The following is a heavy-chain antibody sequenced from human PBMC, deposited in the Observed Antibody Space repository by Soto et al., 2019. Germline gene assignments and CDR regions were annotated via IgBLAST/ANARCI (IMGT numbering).Heavy chain of an antibody. J-gene: IGHJ6*03. Sequence: QVQLQQWGAGLLKPSETLSLTCAVYGGSFSGYYWSWIRQPPGKGLEWIGEINHSGSTNYNPSLNSHGTISVDTSKHQFSLKLSSVTAEDTAVYYCARDQAKSCPLHCSGGSCYHYYYYCMDVWGKGTPGTVSS. D-gene: IGHD2-15*01. CDR1: GGSFSGYY. V-gene: IGHV4-34*01. CDR3: ARDQAKSCPLHCSGGSCYHYYYYCMDV. CDR2: INHSGST.